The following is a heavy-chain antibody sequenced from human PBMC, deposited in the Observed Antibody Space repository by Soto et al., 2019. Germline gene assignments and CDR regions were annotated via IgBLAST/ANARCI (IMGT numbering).Heavy chain of an antibody. CDR3: ARHAAYDSVWGKSDGSDY. CDR1: GGSISSNSYY. V-gene: IGHV4-39*01. D-gene: IGHD3-16*01. J-gene: IGHJ4*02. CDR2: MYYSGAI. Sequence: QLQLQESGPGLVKPSETLSLACTVSGGSISSNSYYWDWIRQPPGKGLEWIGSMYYSGAIYHNPSLQSRVTISVDTSKNQFSLPLSSVTAADTAVYYCARHAAYDSVWGKSDGSDYWGQGTLVTVSS.